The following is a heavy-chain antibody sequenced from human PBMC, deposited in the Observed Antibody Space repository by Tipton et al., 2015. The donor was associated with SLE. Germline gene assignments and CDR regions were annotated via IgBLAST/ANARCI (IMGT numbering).Heavy chain of an antibody. Sequence: TLSLTCTVSGGSISSGGYYWSWIRQPPGKGLEWIGEINHSGSTNYNPSLKSRVTISVDTSKNQFSLKLSSVTAADTAVYYCARVGDTAMVQYYFDYWGQGTLVTVSS. CDR2: INHSGST. CDR1: GGSISSGGYY. D-gene: IGHD5-18*01. V-gene: IGHV4-39*07. J-gene: IGHJ4*02. CDR3: ARVGDTAMVQYYFDY.